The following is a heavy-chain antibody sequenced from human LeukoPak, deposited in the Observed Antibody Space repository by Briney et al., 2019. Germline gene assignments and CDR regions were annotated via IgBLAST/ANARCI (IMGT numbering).Heavy chain of an antibody. J-gene: IGHJ5*02. Sequence: GGSLRLSRAASGFTFSNNHMTWVRQAPGKGLEWVSVIYSDGTAYYADSVKGRFTISRDNSKNTLYLQMNSLRAEDTAVYYCVRDLTWGQGTLVTVSS. CDR1: GFTFSNNH. CDR2: IYSDGTA. V-gene: IGHV3-53*01. CDR3: VRDLT.